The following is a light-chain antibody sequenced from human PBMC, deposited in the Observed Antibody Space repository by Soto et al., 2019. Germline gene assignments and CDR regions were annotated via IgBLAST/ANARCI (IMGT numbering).Light chain of an antibody. CDR3: QQSYSTLPIT. Sequence: DIQMAQSPSSLSASVGDRVTITCRRSPSISGYLNWYRHKPGKAPTLLIYAASTLQSGVPSRLGGSGSWTDSTLTISNLQPEDFSTYYCQQSYSTLPITFGQGTRLEIK. CDR2: AAS. V-gene: IGKV1-39*01. CDR1: PSISGY. J-gene: IGKJ5*01.